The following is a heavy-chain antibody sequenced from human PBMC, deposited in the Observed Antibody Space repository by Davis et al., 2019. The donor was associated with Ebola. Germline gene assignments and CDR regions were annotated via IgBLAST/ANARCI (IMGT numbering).Heavy chain of an antibody. CDR1: GFPFSSYA. V-gene: IGHV3-23*01. D-gene: IGHD4-11*01. CDR2: IGGSDGST. J-gene: IGHJ4*02. CDR3: AKRDDSNDYPYYFDC. Sequence: GESLKISCEGTGFPFSSYAMSWVRQAPGKGLEWVSGIGGSDGSTYYADSVKGRFTNSRDNSKNTMYLEMNSLRVEDTAMYYCAKRDDSNDYPYYFDCWGQGTLVTVSS.